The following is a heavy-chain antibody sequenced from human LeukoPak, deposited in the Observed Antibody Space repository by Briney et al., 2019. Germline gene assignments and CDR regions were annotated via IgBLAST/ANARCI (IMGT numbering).Heavy chain of an antibody. CDR2: INHSGST. Sequence: SETLSLTCAVYGGSFSGYYWSWIRQPPGKGLEWIGEINHSGSTNYNPSLKSRVTISVDTSKNQFSLKLSSVTAADTAVYYCARAHIKYSGSYPPSPKATFFDYWGQGTLVTVSS. CDR3: ARAHIKYSGSYPPSPKATFFDY. CDR1: GGSFSGYY. D-gene: IGHD1-26*01. V-gene: IGHV4-34*01. J-gene: IGHJ4*02.